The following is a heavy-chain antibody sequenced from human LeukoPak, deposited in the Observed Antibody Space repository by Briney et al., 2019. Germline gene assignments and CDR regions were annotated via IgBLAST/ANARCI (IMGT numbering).Heavy chain of an antibody. CDR3: ARFSTARDYYNYYYIDV. J-gene: IGHJ6*03. CDR2: ISSDGSTT. D-gene: IGHD3/OR15-3a*01. V-gene: IGHV3-74*01. Sequence: GGSLRLSCAASGFTFSNYWMHWVRQAPGKGLVWVSRISSDGSTTTYADSEKGRFTVSRDNAKNTLYLQMNSLRAEDTAVYYCARFSTARDYYNYYYIDVWGKGTTVTVSS. CDR1: GFTFSNYW.